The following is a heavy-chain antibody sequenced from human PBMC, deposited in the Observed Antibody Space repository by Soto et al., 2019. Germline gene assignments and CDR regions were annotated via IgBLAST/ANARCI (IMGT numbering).Heavy chain of an antibody. V-gene: IGHV1-2*02. Sequence: ASVKVSCKASGYTFTGYYMHWVRQAPGQGLEWMGWINPNSGGTNYAQKFQGRATMTRDTSISTAYMELSRLRSDDTAVYYCARDLGIAVAKGDFWCPEYWGQGTLVTVSS. CDR3: ARDLGIAVAKGDFWCPEY. D-gene: IGHD6-19*01. CDR1: GYTFTGYY. J-gene: IGHJ4*02. CDR2: INPNSGGT.